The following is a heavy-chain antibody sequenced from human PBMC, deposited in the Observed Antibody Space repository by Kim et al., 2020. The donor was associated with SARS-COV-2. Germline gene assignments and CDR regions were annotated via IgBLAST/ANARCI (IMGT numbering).Heavy chain of an antibody. CDR1: GDSVSSNSAA. D-gene: IGHD7-27*01. Sequence: SQTLSLTCAISGDSVSSNSAAWNWIRQSPSRGLEWLGRTYYRSKWYNDYAVSVKSRITINPDTSKNQFSLQLNSVTPEDTAVYYCARDQANWGSGFPRGGFDPWGQGTLVTVSS. J-gene: IGHJ5*02. CDR2: TYYRSKWYN. CDR3: ARDQANWGSGFPRGGFDP. V-gene: IGHV6-1*01.